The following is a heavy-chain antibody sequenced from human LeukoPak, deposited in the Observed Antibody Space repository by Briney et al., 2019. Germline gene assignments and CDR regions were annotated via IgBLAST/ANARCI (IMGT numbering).Heavy chain of an antibody. J-gene: IGHJ3*02. D-gene: IGHD3-10*01. CDR3: AKGITMVRGVMGDAFDI. CDR2: ISYDGSNK. V-gene: IGHV3-30*18. Sequence: GGSLRLSCAASGFTFSSYGMHWVRQAPGEGLEWVAVISYDGSNKYYADSVKGRFTISRDNSKNTLYLQMNSLRAEDTAVYYCAKGITMVRGVMGDAFDIWGQGTMVTVSS. CDR1: GFTFSSYG.